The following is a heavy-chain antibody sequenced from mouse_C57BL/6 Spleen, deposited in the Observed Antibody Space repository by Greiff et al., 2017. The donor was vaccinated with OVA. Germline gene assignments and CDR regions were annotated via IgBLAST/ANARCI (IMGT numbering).Heavy chain of an antibody. CDR3: AKNYYEYYAMDY. J-gene: IGHJ4*01. CDR2: IWRGGST. CDR1: GFSLTSYG. Sequence: VKLVESGPGLVQPSQSLSITCTVSGFSLTSYGVHWVRQSPGKGLEWLGVIWRGGSTDYNAAFMSRLSITKDNSKSQVFFKMNSLQADDTAIYYCAKNYYEYYAMDYWGQGTSVTVSS. V-gene: IGHV2-5*01. D-gene: IGHD1-1*02.